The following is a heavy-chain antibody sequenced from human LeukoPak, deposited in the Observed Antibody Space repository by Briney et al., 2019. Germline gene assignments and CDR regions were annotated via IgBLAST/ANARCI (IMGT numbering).Heavy chain of an antibody. CDR3: ARGGSGFDY. CDR2: INAGSGNT. D-gene: IGHD3-10*01. V-gene: IGHV1-3*01. J-gene: IGHJ4*02. Sequence: GASVKVSCKASGYTFTSYAMHWVRQAPGQRLEWMGWINAGSGNTKYSQKFQGRVTITRDTSASTAYMELSSLRSEDTAVYYCARGGSGFDYWGQGTLVTVSS. CDR1: GYTFTSYA.